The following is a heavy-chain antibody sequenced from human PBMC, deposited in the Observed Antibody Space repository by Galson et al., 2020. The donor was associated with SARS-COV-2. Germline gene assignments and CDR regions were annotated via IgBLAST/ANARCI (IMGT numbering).Heavy chain of an antibody. Sequence: SAPTPVKPTQTLTLTRTFSGFSLSTSVLSVSWIRQPPGNALEWLARIDRDDDKHHSTPLKTRLTISKDTSKNQVVLTMTNMDPVYTATYYCARGWLVAFDIWGQGTMVTVSS. D-gene: IGHD6-19*01. V-gene: IGHV2-70*11. CDR2: IDRDDDK. CDR1: GFSLSTSVLS. CDR3: ARGWLVAFDI. J-gene: IGHJ3*02.